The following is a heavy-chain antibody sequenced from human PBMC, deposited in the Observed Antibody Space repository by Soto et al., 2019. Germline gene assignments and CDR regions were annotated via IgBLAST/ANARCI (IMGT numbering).Heavy chain of an antibody. J-gene: IGHJ4*02. Sequence: QITLKESGPTRVKPTQTLALTCTFSGFSLTTSGVGVGWIRKTPGKALEWLAVIYWDDDKRYSPSLKSRLTLTKDTSKNQVVLTMAYMDPADTATYFCAHRGYMYGNWDHGYFDYWGQGTLVTVSS. V-gene: IGHV2-5*02. CDR2: IYWDDDK. D-gene: IGHD5-18*01. CDR1: GFSLTTSGVG. CDR3: AHRGYMYGNWDHGYFDY.